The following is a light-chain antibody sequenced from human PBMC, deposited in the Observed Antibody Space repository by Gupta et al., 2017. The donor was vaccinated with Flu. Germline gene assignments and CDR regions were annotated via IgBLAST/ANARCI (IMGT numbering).Light chain of an antibody. CDR2: DAS. V-gene: IGKV1-33*01. J-gene: IGKJ4*01. Sequence: DIQMTQSPPSLSASVGDRVTITCQASQDISNYLNWYQQKPGKAPKLLIYDASNLETGVPARFSGRGSGTHFTFTISNVQPEDFATYFCQQCDNVPFTFGGWTKMEIK. CDR1: QDISNY. CDR3: QQCDNVPFT.